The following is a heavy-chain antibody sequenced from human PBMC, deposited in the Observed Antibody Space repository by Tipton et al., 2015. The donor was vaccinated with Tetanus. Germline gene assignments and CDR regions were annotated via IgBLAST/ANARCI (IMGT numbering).Heavy chain of an antibody. V-gene: IGHV3-66*01. CDR1: GFTVSSNY. CDR3: AREVTIFGVVDYYYGMDV. J-gene: IGHJ6*02. CDR2: IYSGGST. D-gene: IGHD3-3*01. Sequence: SLRLSCAASGFTVSSNYMSWVRQAPGKGLEWVSVIYSGGSTYYADSVKGRFTISRDNSKNTLYLQMNSLRAEDTAVYYCAREVTIFGVVDYYYGMDVWGQGTTVTVSS.